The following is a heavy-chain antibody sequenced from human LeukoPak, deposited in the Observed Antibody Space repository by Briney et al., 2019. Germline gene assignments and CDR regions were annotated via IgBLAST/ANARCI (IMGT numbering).Heavy chain of an antibody. J-gene: IGHJ4*02. D-gene: IGHD3-9*01. Sequence: PSETLSLTCTVSGGSISSSSYYWGWIRQPPGKGLEWIGSVYYSGSTNYNPSLKSRVTISVDTSKNQFSLKLSSVTAADTAVYYCARSGDYDILTGYRCYFDYWGQGTLVTVSS. CDR2: VYYSGST. V-gene: IGHV4-39*07. CDR3: ARSGDYDILTGYRCYFDY. CDR1: GGSISSSSYY.